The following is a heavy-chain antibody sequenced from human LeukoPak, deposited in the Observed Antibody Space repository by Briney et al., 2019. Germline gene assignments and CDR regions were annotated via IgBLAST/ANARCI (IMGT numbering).Heavy chain of an antibody. V-gene: IGHV4-59*01. CDR1: GGSISSYY. CDR3: ARGHYYDSSGYYAKNFAY. Sequence: SETLSLTCTVSGGSISSYYWSWIRQPPGKGLERIGYIYYSGTTNYNPSLKSRVTISVDTSQNQFSLKLNSVTAADTAVYYCARGHYYDSSGYYAKNFAYWGQGTLVTVSS. J-gene: IGHJ4*02. CDR2: IYYSGTT. D-gene: IGHD3-22*01.